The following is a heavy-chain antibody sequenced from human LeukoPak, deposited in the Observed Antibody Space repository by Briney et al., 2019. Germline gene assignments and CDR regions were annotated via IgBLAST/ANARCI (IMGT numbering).Heavy chain of an antibody. D-gene: IGHD2-21*01. CDR2: INPNTGDT. V-gene: IGHV1-2*02. CDR1: EYTLTAYY. J-gene: IGHJ6*03. Sequence: ASVKVSCKASEYTLTAYYMHWMRQAPGQGLEWMGWINPNTGDTNYAQKFQGRVTMTRDTSMSTAYMKLSSLRFDDMAVYYCARGRGTIGSNRDFYFYYYMDIWGNGTTVTVSS. CDR3: ARGRGTIGSNRDFYFYYYMDI.